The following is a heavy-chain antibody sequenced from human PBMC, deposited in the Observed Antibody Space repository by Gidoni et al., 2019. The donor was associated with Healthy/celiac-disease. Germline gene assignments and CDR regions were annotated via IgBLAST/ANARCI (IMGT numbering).Heavy chain of an antibody. Sequence: EVQLVESGGGLVQPGGSLRLSCAASGFTFSDYTMNWVRQATGKGLEWVSYISSSSSTIYYEDSVKGRFTISRDNAKNSLFLQMNSLRAEDTAVYYCATPGLKHFDYWGQGTLVTVSS. CDR1: GFTFSDYT. D-gene: IGHD3-16*01. J-gene: IGHJ4*02. V-gene: IGHV3-48*01. CDR3: ATPGLKHFDY. CDR2: ISSSSSTI.